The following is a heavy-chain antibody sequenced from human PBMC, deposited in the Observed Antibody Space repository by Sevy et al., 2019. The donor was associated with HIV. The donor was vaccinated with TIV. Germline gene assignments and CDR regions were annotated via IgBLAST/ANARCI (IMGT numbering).Heavy chain of an antibody. Sequence: GGSLRLSCAASGFSFSAYWMNRVRQAPGKGLEWVANIKPDGSDKRYVDSAEGRFTISRDNAKNSLYLQMNSLRVEDTAMYYCAQETFGRFDSWGQGTLVTVSS. V-gene: IGHV3-7*01. J-gene: IGHJ4*02. CDR1: GFSFSAYW. CDR2: IKPDGSDK. CDR3: AQETFGRFDS. D-gene: IGHD1-26*01.